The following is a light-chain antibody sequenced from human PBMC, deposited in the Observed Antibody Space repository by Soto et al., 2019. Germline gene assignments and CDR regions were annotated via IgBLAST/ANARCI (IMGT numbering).Light chain of an antibody. CDR2: EVS. Sequence: LTQPASVSGSPGQSITISCTGGSSDIGAYNYVSWFQQYPGKAPKLIISEVSNRPSGVSNRFSGSKSGTAASLTISGLQTEDEADYFCFSFTTDWTHVFGTGTKVTVL. V-gene: IGLV2-14*01. CDR3: FSFTTDWTHV. CDR1: SSDIGAYNY. J-gene: IGLJ1*01.